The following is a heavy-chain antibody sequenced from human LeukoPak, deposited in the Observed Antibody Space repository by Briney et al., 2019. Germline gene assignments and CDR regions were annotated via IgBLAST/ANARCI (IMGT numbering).Heavy chain of an antibody. CDR1: GFTFSDYY. CDR2: IWYDGSNK. J-gene: IGHJ4*02. V-gene: IGHV3-33*08. D-gene: IGHD3-3*01. CDR3: ARDLDSGVVPTYDY. Sequence: GGSLRLSCAASGFTFSDYYMSWIRQAPGKGLEWVAVIWYDGSNKYYADSVKGRFTISRDNSKNTLYLQMNSLRAEDTAVYYCARDLDSGVVPTYDYWGQGTLVTVSS.